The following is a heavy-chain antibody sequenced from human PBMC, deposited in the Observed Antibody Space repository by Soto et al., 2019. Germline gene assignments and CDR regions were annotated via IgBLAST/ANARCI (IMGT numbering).Heavy chain of an antibody. CDR2: IKQDGSEK. V-gene: IGHV3-7*03. CDR3: ASQRYFDWLLKGGNYNWFDP. Sequence: PGGSLRLSCAASGFTFSSYWMSWVRQAPGKGLEWVANIKQDGSEKYYVDSVKGRFTISRDNAKNSLYLQMNSLRAEDTAVYYCASQRYFDWLLKGGNYNWFDPWGQGTLVTVSS. CDR1: GFTFSSYW. J-gene: IGHJ5*02. D-gene: IGHD3-9*01.